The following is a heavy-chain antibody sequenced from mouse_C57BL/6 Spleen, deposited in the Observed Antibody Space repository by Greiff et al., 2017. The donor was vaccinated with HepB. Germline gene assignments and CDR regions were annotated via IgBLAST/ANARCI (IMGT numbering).Heavy chain of an antibody. J-gene: IGHJ3*01. V-gene: IGHV5-17*01. CDR2: ISSGSSTI. CDR1: GFTFSDYG. D-gene: IGHD2-5*01. Sequence: EVMLVESGGGLVKPGGSLKLSCAASGFTFSDYGMHWVRQAPEKGLEWVAYISSGSSTIYYADTVKGRFTISRDNAKNTLFLQMTSLRSEDTAVYYCARGYSNYWFAYWGQGTLVTVSA. CDR3: ARGYSNYWFAY.